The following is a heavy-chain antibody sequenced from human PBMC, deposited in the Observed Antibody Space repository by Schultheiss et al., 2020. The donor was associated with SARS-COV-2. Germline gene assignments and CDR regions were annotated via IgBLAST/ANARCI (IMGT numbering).Heavy chain of an antibody. Sequence: GESLKISCAASGFTLSSYGMHWVRQAPGKGLEWVSAISGSGGSTYYADSVKGRFTISRDNSKNTLYLQMNSLRAEDTAVYYCAKDHSGSSGWLWGYYYYGMDVWGQGTTVTVSS. D-gene: IGHD6-19*01. CDR2: ISGSGGST. V-gene: IGHV3-23*01. CDR1: GFTLSSYG. J-gene: IGHJ6*02. CDR3: AKDHSGSSGWLWGYYYYGMDV.